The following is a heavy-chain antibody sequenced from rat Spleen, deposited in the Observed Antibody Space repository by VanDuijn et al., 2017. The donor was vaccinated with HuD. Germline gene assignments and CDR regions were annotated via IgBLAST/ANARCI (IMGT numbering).Heavy chain of an antibody. Sequence: EVQLVESGGGFVQPGRSLKLSCAVSGFTFSNYDMAWVRQAPTKGPEWVASISFDGSTTYYRDSVKGRFTISRDNTKSTLYLQMNSLRSEDTATYYCTTENYWFAYWGQGTLVTVSS. J-gene: IGHJ3*01. D-gene: IGHD1-10*01. CDR1: GFTFSNYD. V-gene: IGHV5-20*01. CDR3: TTENYWFAY. CDR2: ISFDGSTT.